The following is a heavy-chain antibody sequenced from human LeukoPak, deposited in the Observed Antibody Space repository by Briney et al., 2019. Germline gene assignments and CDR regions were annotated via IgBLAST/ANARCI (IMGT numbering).Heavy chain of an antibody. J-gene: IGHJ6*02. Sequence: GGSLRLSCTASGFTFSSYGMSWVRQAPGKGLEWVSVMSGSGGSTYYADSVKGRFTISGDTSKNTLYLQMNSLRAEDTALYYCAGRITIFGVVRSGMDVWGQGTTVTVSS. CDR2: MSGSGGST. D-gene: IGHD3-3*01. V-gene: IGHV3-23*01. CDR1: GFTFSSYG. CDR3: AGRITIFGVVRSGMDV.